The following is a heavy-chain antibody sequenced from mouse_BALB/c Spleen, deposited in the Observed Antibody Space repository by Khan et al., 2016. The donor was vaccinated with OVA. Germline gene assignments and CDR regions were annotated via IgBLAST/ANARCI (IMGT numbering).Heavy chain of an antibody. CDR2: IYPGGGYI. CDR3: TRWATWFFDV. D-gene: IGHD3-1*01. CDR1: GYTFTNYW. V-gene: IGHV1-63*02. Sequence: QVQLQQSGAELVRPGTSVKISCKASGYTFTNYWLGWVKQRPGHGLEWIGDIYPGGGYINYTEKIKGRATLTAVTSSSTAYIQISGLTSEDSAVYCCTRWATWFFDVWGAGTTVTVSS. J-gene: IGHJ1*01.